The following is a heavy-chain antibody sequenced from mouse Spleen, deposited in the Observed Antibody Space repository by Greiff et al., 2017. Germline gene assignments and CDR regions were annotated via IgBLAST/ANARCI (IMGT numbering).Heavy chain of an antibody. J-gene: IGHJ4*01. V-gene: IGHV1-9*01. CDR2: ILPGSGST. Sequence: QVQLQQSGAELMKPGASVKLSCKATGYTFTGYWIEWVKQRPGHGLEWIGEILPGSGSTNYNEKFKGKATFTADTSSNTAYMQLSSLTTEDSAIYYCARGGLFGYGSSYFYAMDYWGQGTSVTVSS. CDR3: ARGGLFGYGSSYFYAMDY. CDR1: GYTFTGYW. D-gene: IGHD1-1*01.